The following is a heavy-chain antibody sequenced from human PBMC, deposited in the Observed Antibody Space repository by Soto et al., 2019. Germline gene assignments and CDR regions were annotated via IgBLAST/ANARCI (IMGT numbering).Heavy chain of an antibody. CDR1: GFLFDNFW. CDR2: IKQDGSET. D-gene: IGHD6-19*01. CDR3: ARDTGATVAGTFDF. V-gene: IGHV3-7*01. J-gene: IGHJ4*02. Sequence: QLVQSGGGLVQPGGSLRLSCAASGFLFDNFWMTWVRQAPGKGLEWVANIKQDGSETYYVDSVKGRFTISRDNSRDSLYLQMNRLRAEDTAMYYCARDTGATVAGTFDFWGQGTLVTVSS.